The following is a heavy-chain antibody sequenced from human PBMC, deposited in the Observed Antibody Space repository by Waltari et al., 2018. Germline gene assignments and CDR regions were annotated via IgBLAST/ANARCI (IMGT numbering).Heavy chain of an antibody. V-gene: IGHV3-21*01. D-gene: IGHD2-15*01. J-gene: IGHJ4*02. Sequence: EVQLVESGGGLVTPGGSLRLSCAASGFNFSSYSMNWVRQAPGKGLEWVSSISSSSSYIDYADSVKGRFTISRDNAKNSLYLQMNSLRAEDTAVYYCARVTTVVTGDADYWGQGTLVTVSS. CDR2: ISSSSSYI. CDR3: ARVTTVVTGDADY. CDR1: GFNFSSYS.